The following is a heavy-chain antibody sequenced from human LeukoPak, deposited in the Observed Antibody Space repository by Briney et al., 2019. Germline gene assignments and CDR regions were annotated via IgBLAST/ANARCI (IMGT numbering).Heavy chain of an antibody. CDR3: ARDLHCSGGTCYSYSSHRNWFDP. J-gene: IGHJ5*02. Sequence: GTSLRLSCAASGFTFSSYAMRWVRQAPGKGLEWVAVISYDGSNKYYADSVKGRFTISRDNSKNTLYLQVNSLRVEDTAVYYCARDLHCSGGTCYSYSSHRNWFDPWGQGTLVTVPS. CDR1: GFTFSSYA. D-gene: IGHD2-15*01. CDR2: ISYDGSNK. V-gene: IGHV3-30*04.